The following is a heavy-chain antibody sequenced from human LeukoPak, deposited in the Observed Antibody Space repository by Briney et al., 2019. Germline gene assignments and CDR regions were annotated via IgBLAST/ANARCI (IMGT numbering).Heavy chain of an antibody. CDR2: IWSDATEK. CDR3: AKDAQRGFDYSNSLEN. CDR1: GFTYSHYG. J-gene: IGHJ4*02. D-gene: IGHD4-11*01. V-gene: IGHV3-33*06. Sequence: HPGRSLRLSCAASGFTYSHYGMHWVRQAPGKGLEWVAVIWSDATEKYYGDAVKGRFTISRDNSRNTLYPQMNSLRAEDTAVYYCAKDAQRGFDYSNSLENWGQGTLVTVSS.